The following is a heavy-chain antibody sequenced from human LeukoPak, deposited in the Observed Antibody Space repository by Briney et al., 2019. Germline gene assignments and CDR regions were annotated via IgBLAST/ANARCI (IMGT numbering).Heavy chain of an antibody. J-gene: IGHJ3*02. CDR1: GFTVSSNY. CDR2: IYSGGRT. Sequence: GGSLRLSCAASGFTVSSNYMTWVRQAPGKGLEWVSVIYSGGRTYYADSVKGRFTVSRDNSRNTLYLQMNSLRAEDTAVYYCARGGSYSYDAFDIWGQGTMVTVSP. D-gene: IGHD1-26*01. CDR3: ARGGSYSYDAFDI. V-gene: IGHV3-66*01.